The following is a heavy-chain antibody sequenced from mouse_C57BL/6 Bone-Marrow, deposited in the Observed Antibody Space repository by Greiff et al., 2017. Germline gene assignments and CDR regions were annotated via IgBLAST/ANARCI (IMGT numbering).Heavy chain of an antibody. V-gene: IGHV1-26*01. D-gene: IGHD1-1*01. Sequence: VQLQQSGPELVKPGASVKISCKASGYTFTDYYMNWVKQSPGQSLEWIGDINPNNGGTSYNQKFKGKATLTVDKSSSTAYMELRSLTSEDSAVYYYAGPSYYSSRAYYYDMDYWGQGTSVTVSS. CDR1: GYTFTDYY. CDR3: AGPSYYSSRAYYYDMDY. J-gene: IGHJ4*01. CDR2: INPNNGGT.